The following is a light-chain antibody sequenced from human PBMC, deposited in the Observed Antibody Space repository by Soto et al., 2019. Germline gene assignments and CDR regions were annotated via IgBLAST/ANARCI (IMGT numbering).Light chain of an antibody. CDR3: QQYYSYPRT. Sequence: AIRMTQSPSSLSASTGDRVTITCRASQGISSYLAWYQQKPGKAPKLLIYAASTLQSGVPSRFXXXGSGTDFTLTISCLQSEDFATYYCQQYYSYPRTFGQGTKVEIK. CDR1: QGISSY. V-gene: IGKV1-8*01. CDR2: AAS. J-gene: IGKJ1*01.